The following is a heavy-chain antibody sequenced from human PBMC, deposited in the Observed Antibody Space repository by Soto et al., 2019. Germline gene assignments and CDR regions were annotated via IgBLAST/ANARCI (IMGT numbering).Heavy chain of an antibody. J-gene: IGHJ3*01. CDR2: ISTYTGKT. D-gene: IGHD6-6*01. CDR3: ARDVYSGSGDAFDL. Sequence: QVQLVQSGAEVKKPGASVKVSCKTSGYTFHIYGITWVRQAPGRGLEWMGWISTYTGKTDYAQSLQGRVTMTTDTSTATAYLEVSSLRSDDTAVYFCARDVYSGSGDAFDLWGQGTMVTVSS. CDR1: GYTFHIYG. V-gene: IGHV1-18*01.